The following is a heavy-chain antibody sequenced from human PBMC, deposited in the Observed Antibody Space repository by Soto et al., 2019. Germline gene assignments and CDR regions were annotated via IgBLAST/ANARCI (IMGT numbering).Heavy chain of an antibody. CDR1: GFTFDDYT. J-gene: IGHJ4*02. Sequence: GGSLRLSCAASGFTFDDYTMHWVRQTPGKGLEWVSLISWDDGNTYYADSVKGRFTISRDNRKNSLYLQMNSLRTEDTALYYCAKDGLSYCGGDCYSGFDYWGQGTLVTVSS. CDR3: AKDGLSYCGGDCYSGFDY. CDR2: ISWDDGNT. D-gene: IGHD2-21*02. V-gene: IGHV3-43*01.